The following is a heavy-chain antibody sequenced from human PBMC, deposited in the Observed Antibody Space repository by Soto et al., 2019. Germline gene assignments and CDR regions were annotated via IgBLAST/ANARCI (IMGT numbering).Heavy chain of an antibody. J-gene: IGHJ4*02. CDR2: LTSIGGSK. CDR3: TKGAFVGATAAIPPTDY. CDR1: GFTFSSYA. Sequence: EVQLLESGGGLVQPGGSLRLSCAASGFTFSSYAMTWVRQAPGKGLEWVSALTSIGGSKYYADSVNGGFTFSRDNSKSTLYLQMNSLRAEDTAVYYCTKGAFVGATAAIPPTDYWGQGTLVTVSS. D-gene: IGHD2-2*02. V-gene: IGHV3-23*01.